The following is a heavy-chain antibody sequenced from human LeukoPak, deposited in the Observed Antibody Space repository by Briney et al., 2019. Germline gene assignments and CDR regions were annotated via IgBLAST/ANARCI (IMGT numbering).Heavy chain of an antibody. CDR1: GGSISSSSYY. CDR3: ARRVRGVPFDY. Sequence: SETLSLTCTVSGGSISSSSYYWGWIRQPPGKGLEWIGSIYYSGSTYYNPSLKSRVTISVDTSKNQFSLTLSSVTAADTAVYYCARRVRGVPFDYWGQGTLVTVSS. V-gene: IGHV4-39*01. D-gene: IGHD3-10*01. J-gene: IGHJ4*02. CDR2: IYYSGST.